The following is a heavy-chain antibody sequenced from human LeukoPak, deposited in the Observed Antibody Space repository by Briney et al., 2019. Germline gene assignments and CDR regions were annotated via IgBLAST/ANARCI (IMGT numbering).Heavy chain of an antibody. CDR3: ARRYGP. CDR2: IYHSGSGST. V-gene: IGHV4-30-2*03. J-gene: IGHJ5*02. CDR1: GGSISSGGHS. D-gene: IGHD3-16*01. Sequence: SETLSLTCTVSGGSISSGGHSWSWIRQPPGKGLEWIGYIYHSGSGSTYYNPSLKSRVTISVDTSKNQFSLKLNSVTAADTAVYYCARRYGPWGQGTLVTVSS.